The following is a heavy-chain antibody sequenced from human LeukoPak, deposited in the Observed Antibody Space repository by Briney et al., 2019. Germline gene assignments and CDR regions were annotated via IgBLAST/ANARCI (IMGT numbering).Heavy chain of an antibody. CDR1: GGSISSSSYY. V-gene: IGHV4-39*01. CDR2: IYYSGST. Sequence: SSETLSLTCTVSGGSISSSSYYWGWIRQPPGKGLEWIGSIYYSGSTYYNPSLKSRVTISVDTSKNQFSLKLGSVTAADTAVYYCARSDRQWLVLFSWFDPWGQGTLVTVSS. CDR3: ARSDRQWLVLFSWFDP. D-gene: IGHD6-19*01. J-gene: IGHJ5*02.